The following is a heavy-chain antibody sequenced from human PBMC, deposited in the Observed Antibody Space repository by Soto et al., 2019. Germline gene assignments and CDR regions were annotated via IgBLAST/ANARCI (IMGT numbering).Heavy chain of an antibody. D-gene: IGHD2-2*01. V-gene: IGHV1-69*01. J-gene: IGHJ5*02. CDR1: GGTFSSYA. Sequence: QVQLVQSGAEVKKPGSSVKVSCKASGGTFSSYAISWVRQAPGQGLEWMGGIIPIFGTANYAQKFQGRVTITADESTSTAYMELSSRRSEDTAVYYCARGGYCSSTSCRIAGWFDPWGQGTLVTVSS. CDR2: IIPIFGTA. CDR3: ARGGYCSSTSCRIAGWFDP.